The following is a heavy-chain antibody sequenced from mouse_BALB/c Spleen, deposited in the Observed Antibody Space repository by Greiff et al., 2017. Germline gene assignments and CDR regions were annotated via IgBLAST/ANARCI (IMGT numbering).Heavy chain of an antibody. CDR3: TRGDYRYDDYYAMDY. V-gene: IGHV6-6*02. Sequence: EVQLQESGGGLVQPGGSMKLSCVASGFTFSNYWMNWVRQSPEKGLEWVAEIRLKSNNYATHYAESVKGRFTISRDDSKSSVYLQMNNLRAEDTGIYYCTRGDYRYDDYYAMDYWGQGTSVTVSS. CDR1: GFTFSNYW. J-gene: IGHJ4*01. CDR2: IRLKSNNYAT. D-gene: IGHD2-14*01.